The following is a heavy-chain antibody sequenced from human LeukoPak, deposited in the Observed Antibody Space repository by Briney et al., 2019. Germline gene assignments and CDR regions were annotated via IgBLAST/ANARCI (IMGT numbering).Heavy chain of an antibody. Sequence: ASVKVSCKASGYTFTGYYMHWVRQAPGQGLEWMGWINPNSGGTNYAQKFQGRVTMTRDTSISTAYMELSRLRSDDTAVYYCARTRVVPAAIGGGNWFDPWGQGTLSPSPQ. D-gene: IGHD2-2*02. CDR3: ARTRVVPAAIGGGNWFDP. J-gene: IGHJ5*02. CDR1: GYTFTGYY. V-gene: IGHV1-2*02. CDR2: INPNSGGT.